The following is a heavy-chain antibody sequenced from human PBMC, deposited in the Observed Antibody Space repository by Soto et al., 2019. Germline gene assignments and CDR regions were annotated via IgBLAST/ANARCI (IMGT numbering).Heavy chain of an antibody. CDR1: GFTFSSYG. J-gene: IGHJ4*02. Sequence: XGSLSLSCAASGFTFSSYGVHWVGQAPGKGLEWVAVIWYDGSNKYYADSVKGRLTISRDNSKNTLYLQMNSLRAEDTAAYYCERDHGGYVTYFDYWGQGTLVTVSS. CDR2: IWYDGSNK. V-gene: IGHV3-33*01. CDR3: ERDHGGYVTYFDY. D-gene: IGHD5-12*01.